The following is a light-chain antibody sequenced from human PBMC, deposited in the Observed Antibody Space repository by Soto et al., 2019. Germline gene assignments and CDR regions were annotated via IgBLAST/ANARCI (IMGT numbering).Light chain of an antibody. CDR2: GAS. J-gene: IGKJ1*01. V-gene: IGKV3-11*01. Sequence: EVVLTQSPATLSLSPGERATLSCRASETVRTFVDWYQQKPGQAPRLLIYGASNRATGIPARFSGSGSGTDFTLTISDLEPEDFAVYYCQQHSHWPTWTFGQGTRVEIQ. CDR3: QQHSHWPTWT. CDR1: ETVRTF.